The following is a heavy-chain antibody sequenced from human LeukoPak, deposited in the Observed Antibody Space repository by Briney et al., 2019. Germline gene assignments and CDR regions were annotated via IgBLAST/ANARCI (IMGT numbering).Heavy chain of an antibody. D-gene: IGHD3-10*01. CDR3: ASMVREADAFDI. Sequence: PGGSLRLSCAASGFTFSSYAMSWVRQAPGKGLEWVSAISGSGGSTYYADSVKGRFTISRDNSKNTLYLQMNSLRAEDTAVYYCASMVREADAFDIWGQGTMVTVSS. CDR2: ISGSGGST. V-gene: IGHV3-23*01. CDR1: GFTFSSYA. J-gene: IGHJ3*02.